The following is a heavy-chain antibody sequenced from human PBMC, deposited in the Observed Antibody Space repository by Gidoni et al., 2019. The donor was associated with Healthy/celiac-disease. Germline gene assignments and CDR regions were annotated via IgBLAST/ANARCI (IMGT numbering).Heavy chain of an antibody. V-gene: IGHV3-23*01. CDR1: GFTFSSYA. D-gene: IGHD2-2*01. J-gene: IGHJ6*02. Sequence: EVQLLESGGGLVQPGGSLRLSCAASGFTFSSYAMRWVRQAPGKGLEWVSAISGSGGSTYYADSVKGRFTISRDNSKNTLYLQMNSLRAEDTAVYYCAKDGVVPAEAYYYYGMDVWGQGTTVTVSS. CDR2: ISGSGGST. CDR3: AKDGVVPAEAYYYYGMDV.